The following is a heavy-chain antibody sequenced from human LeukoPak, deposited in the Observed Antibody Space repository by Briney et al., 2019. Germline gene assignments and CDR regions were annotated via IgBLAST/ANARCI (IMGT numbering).Heavy chain of an antibody. J-gene: IGHJ4*02. V-gene: IGHV3-23*01. Sequence: GGSLRLSCAASGFTFSSYAMNWVRQAPRRGLEWVSAITNTGGSTYFSDSVEGRFTISRDNSKNTLHLQMNGLRAEDTAVYFCARLIPPSGWYEDYWGQGTLATVSS. D-gene: IGHD6-19*01. CDR2: ITNTGGST. CDR1: GFTFSSYA. CDR3: ARLIPPSGWYEDY.